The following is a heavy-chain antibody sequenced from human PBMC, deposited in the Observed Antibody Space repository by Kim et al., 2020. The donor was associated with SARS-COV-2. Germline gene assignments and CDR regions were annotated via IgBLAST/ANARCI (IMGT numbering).Heavy chain of an antibody. J-gene: IGHJ4*02. CDR3: ARGEAIGYWRPYFDY. Sequence: PSLKSRVTMSVDTSKNQFSLRLSSVTAADTAVYYCARGEAIGYWRPYFDYWGQGTLVTVSS. V-gene: IGHV4-4*07. D-gene: IGHD3-22*01.